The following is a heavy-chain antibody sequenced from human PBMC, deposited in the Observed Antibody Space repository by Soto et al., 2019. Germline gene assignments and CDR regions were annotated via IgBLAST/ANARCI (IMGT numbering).Heavy chain of an antibody. D-gene: IGHD3-3*01. CDR1: GGSISSGDYY. CDR3: PCLAPACHDFWSGYFNY. CDR2: IYYSGST. V-gene: IGHV4-30-4*01. J-gene: IGHJ4*02. Sequence: PSETLSLTCTVSGGSISSGDYYWSWFRQPPGKGLEWIGYIYYSGSTYYNPSLESRVTISVDTSKNQFSLKLISVSAADTAVHSCPCLAPACHDFWSGYFNYWRQGTRVTASS.